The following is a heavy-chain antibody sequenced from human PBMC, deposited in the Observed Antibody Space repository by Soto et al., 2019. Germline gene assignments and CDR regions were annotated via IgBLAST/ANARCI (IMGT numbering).Heavy chain of an antibody. CDR2: ISSSGSTI. Sequence: GGSLRLSCAASGFTFSSYEMNWVRQAPGKGLEWVSYISSSGSTIYYADSVKGRFTISRDNAKNSLYLQMNSLRAEDTAVYYCAREVVVVPAGGMDVWGQGTTVTAP. V-gene: IGHV3-48*03. CDR3: AREVVVVPAGGMDV. J-gene: IGHJ6*02. CDR1: GFTFSSYE. D-gene: IGHD2-2*01.